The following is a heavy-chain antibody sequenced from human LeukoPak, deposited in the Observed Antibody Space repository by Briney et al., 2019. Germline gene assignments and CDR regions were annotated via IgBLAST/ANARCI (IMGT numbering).Heavy chain of an antibody. V-gene: IGHV4-4*07. CDR1: GGSISSYY. Sequence: SETLSLTCTVSGGSISSYYWSWIRQPAGKGLEWIGRIYTSGSTNYNPSLKSRVTMSVDTSKNQFSLKLSSVTAADTAVYYCAKFGYGGIAAAVRRWGQGTMVTVSS. D-gene: IGHD6-13*01. CDR3: AKFGYGGIAAAVRR. CDR2: IYTSGST. J-gene: IGHJ3*01.